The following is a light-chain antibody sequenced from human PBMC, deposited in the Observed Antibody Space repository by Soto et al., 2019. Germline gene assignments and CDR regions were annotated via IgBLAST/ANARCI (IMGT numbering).Light chain of an antibody. CDR1: QSVSSY. V-gene: IGKV3-11*01. CDR3: QQRIIWAT. J-gene: IGKJ2*01. Sequence: EIVLTQSPATLSLSPGERATLSCRASQSVSSYLAWYQQKPGQAPRLLIYDASNRATGIPARFSGSGSGTDFTLTISSLEPEDFAIYYWQQRIIWATFGQGTKLEIK. CDR2: DAS.